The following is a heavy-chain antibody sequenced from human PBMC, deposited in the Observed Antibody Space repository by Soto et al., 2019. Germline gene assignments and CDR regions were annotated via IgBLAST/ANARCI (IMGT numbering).Heavy chain of an antibody. CDR1: GFTFSSYG. V-gene: IGHV3-33*01. Sequence: GGSLRLSCAASGFTFSSYGMHWVRQAPGKGLEWVAVIWYDGSNKYYADSVKGRFTISRDNSKNTLYLQMNSLRAEDTAVYYCARDFHQPHIAVAVPLGYWGQGTLVTVSS. D-gene: IGHD6-19*01. CDR2: IWYDGSNK. CDR3: ARDFHQPHIAVAVPLGY. J-gene: IGHJ4*02.